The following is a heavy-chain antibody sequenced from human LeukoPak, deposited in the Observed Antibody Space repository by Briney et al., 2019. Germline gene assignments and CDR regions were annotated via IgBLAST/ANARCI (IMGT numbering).Heavy chain of an antibody. J-gene: IGHJ4*02. CDR3: ARDYYDSSGYYYY. CDR1: GYIFTSYF. V-gene: IGHV1-46*01. D-gene: IGHD3-22*01. Sequence: GASVKVSCKASGYIFTSYFMHWVRQAPGQGLEWMGLINPSGGSTRYAQKFQGRVTMTRDMSTSTAYMELRSLRSDDTAVYYCARDYYDSSGYYYYWGQGTLVTVSS. CDR2: INPSGGST.